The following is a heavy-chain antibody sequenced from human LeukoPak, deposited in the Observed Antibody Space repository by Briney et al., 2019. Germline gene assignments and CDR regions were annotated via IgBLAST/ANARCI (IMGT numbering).Heavy chain of an antibody. V-gene: IGHV4-34*01. CDR2: INHSGST. CDR3: ARGGDDSSGYLFDY. CDR1: GGSFSGYY. J-gene: IGHJ4*02. D-gene: IGHD3-22*01. Sequence: SETLSLTCAVYGGSFSGYYWSWIRRPPGKGLEWIGEINHSGSTNYNPSLKSRVTISVDTSKNQFSLKLSSVTAADTAVYYCARGGDDSSGYLFDYWGQGTLVTVSS.